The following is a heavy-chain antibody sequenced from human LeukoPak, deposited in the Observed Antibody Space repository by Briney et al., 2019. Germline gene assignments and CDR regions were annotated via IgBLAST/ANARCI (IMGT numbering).Heavy chain of an antibody. Sequence: GGSLRLSCAASGFSFNTYAMSWVRQAPGKGLEWVSSITGSGDRTYYADSVKGRFTISRDNSKNTLYLQMNTLRGEDTALYYCVCYDNAAEYFHYWGQGTLVTVSS. J-gene: IGHJ1*01. V-gene: IGHV3-23*01. D-gene: IGHD2-8*01. CDR2: ITGSGDRT. CDR3: VCYDNAAEYFHY. CDR1: GFSFNTYA.